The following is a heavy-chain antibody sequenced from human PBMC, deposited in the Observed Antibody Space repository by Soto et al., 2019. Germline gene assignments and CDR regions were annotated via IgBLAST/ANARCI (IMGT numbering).Heavy chain of an antibody. CDR1: GYSLPDYY. D-gene: IGHD5-12*01. V-gene: IGHV1-46*01. CDR2: INPSTLVT. CDR3: ARNGQTYDYYFFDN. Sequence: ASVQFSFKASGYSLPDYYMHWRRQAPGQGPEWVGVINPSTLVTSYAQKFQGRVTMTRDTSTSTVYMELNSLISEDTAVYYCARNGQTYDYYFFDNWGQGTLVTVYS. J-gene: IGHJ4*02.